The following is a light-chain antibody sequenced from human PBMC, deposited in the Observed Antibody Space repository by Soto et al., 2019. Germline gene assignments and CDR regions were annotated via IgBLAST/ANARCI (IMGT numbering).Light chain of an antibody. CDR1: QGVGSS. V-gene: IGKV1-12*01. Sequence: DIQMTQSPSSVSASVGDRVTITCRASQGVGSSLVWYQQKPGKAPNLLMYDASSLQSGVPSRFTGSGSGTHFTLTISSLQPEDSATYYCQQAVSLPLTFGGGTKVEIK. J-gene: IGKJ4*01. CDR3: QQAVSLPLT. CDR2: DAS.